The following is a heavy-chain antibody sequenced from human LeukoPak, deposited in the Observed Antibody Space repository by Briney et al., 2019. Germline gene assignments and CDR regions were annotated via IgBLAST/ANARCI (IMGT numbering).Heavy chain of an antibody. D-gene: IGHD3-3*01. J-gene: IGHJ4*02. CDR1: GFTFSSYA. V-gene: IGHV3-23*01. Sequence: GGSLRLSCAASGFTFSSYAMSWVRQAPGKGLEGVSAISGGGGSTYYADSVKGRFTISRDNSKNTLYLQMNSLRAEDTAVYYCAKDRQHYDFWSGYCGYYFDYWGQGTLVTVSS. CDR2: ISGGGGST. CDR3: AKDRQHYDFWSGYCGYYFDY.